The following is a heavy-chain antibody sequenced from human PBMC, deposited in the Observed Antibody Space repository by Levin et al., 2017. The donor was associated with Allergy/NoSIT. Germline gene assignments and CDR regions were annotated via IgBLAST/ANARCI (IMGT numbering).Heavy chain of an antibody. V-gene: IGHV3-21*01. CDR2: IAGSSGYI. J-gene: IGHJ4*02. Sequence: GESLKISCAASGFSFSTYYMNWVRQPPGKGLEWVSSIAGSSGYIYYADSVTGRLTISRDNAKNSLYLQMNSLRAEDTAVYYCAGGNDYGDYVLDYWGQGTLVTVSS. CDR3: AGGNDYGDYVLDY. D-gene: IGHD4-17*01. CDR1: GFSFSTYY.